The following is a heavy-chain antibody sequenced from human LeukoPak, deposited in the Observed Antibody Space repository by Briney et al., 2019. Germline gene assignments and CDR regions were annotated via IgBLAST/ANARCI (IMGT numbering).Heavy chain of an antibody. D-gene: IGHD3-22*01. CDR3: ARDYYDSSGYYLFDY. V-gene: IGHV3-7*01. CDR1: GFTFSSYW. J-gene: IGHJ4*02. Sequence: GGSLRLSCAASGFTFSSYWMSWVRQAPGKGLEWVANIKQDGSEKYYVDSVKGRFTISRDHAKNSLYLQMNSLRAEDTAVYYCARDYYDSSGYYLFDYWGQGTLVTVSS. CDR2: IKQDGSEK.